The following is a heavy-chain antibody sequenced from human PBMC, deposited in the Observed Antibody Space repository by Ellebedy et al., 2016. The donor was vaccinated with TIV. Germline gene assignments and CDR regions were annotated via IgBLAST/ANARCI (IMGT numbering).Heavy chain of an antibody. CDR2: ISAYNGNT. CDR1: GYTFTSYG. J-gene: IGHJ6*02. Sequence: ASVKVSXXASGYTFTSYGISWVRQAPGQGLEWMGWISAYNGNTNYAQKLQGRVTMTRDTSTSTVYMELSSLRSEDTAVYYCARDLDYDILTGTNYYYYGMDVWGQGTTVTVSS. CDR3: ARDLDYDILTGTNYYYYGMDV. V-gene: IGHV1-18*01. D-gene: IGHD3-9*01.